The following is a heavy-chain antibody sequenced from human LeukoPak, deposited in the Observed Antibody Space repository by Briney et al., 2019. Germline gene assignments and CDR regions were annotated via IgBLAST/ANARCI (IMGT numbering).Heavy chain of an antibody. CDR2: IYPRDSDI. D-gene: IGHD2-2*01. Sequence: GESLKISCKGSGYSFTSYWVGWVRQMPGKGLEWMGIIYPRDSDIRYSPSFQGLVLISADKSISTAYLQWSRLKASDTAIYYCARSCSSTSCYLTDAFDIWGQGTMVTVSS. CDR3: ARSCSSTSCYLTDAFDI. V-gene: IGHV5-51*03. CDR1: GYSFTSYW. J-gene: IGHJ3*02.